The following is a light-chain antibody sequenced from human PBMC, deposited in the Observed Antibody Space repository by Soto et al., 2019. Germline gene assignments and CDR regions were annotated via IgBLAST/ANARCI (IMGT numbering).Light chain of an antibody. CDR1: QSVTSNY. J-gene: IGKJ2*01. CDR3: QQYGRSTLLYT. Sequence: EIVLTQSPGTLSLSPGEGATLSCRASQSVTSNYLAWYQQKPGQAPRLLIYGASTSAAGVPDRFSGSGSGTDFTLTITRLEPEDFALYYCQQYGRSTLLYTFGQGTKLGVK. V-gene: IGKV3-20*01. CDR2: GAS.